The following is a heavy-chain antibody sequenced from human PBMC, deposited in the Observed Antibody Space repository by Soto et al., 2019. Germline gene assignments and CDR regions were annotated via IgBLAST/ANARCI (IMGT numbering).Heavy chain of an antibody. J-gene: IGHJ4*02. CDR1: GLSLSNTY. CDR3: VTSGVGLVRLDN. V-gene: IGHV3-15*07. D-gene: IGHD1-26*01. Sequence: EVQLVESGGGLVKPGGSLRLSCAASGLSLSNTYMDWVRQAPGQGLEWVGRIGSKPDGGREDYAAPAKGRFSISRDDSKNTLYLQLDSLKSDDAGVYFCVTSGVGLVRLDNWGQGTLVTVSS. CDR2: IGSKPDGGRE.